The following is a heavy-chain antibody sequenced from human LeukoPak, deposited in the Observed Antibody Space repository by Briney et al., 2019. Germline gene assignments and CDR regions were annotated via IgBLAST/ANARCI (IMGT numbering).Heavy chain of an antibody. V-gene: IGHV4-4*07. CDR2: IYTSGST. Sequence: SETLSLTCTVSGGSISSYYWSWIRQPAGKGLEWIGRIYTSGSTNYNPSLKSRVTISVDTSKNQFSLKLSSVTAADTAVYYCARAYGSGKEGYYYYYGMDVWGQGTTVTVSS. J-gene: IGHJ6*02. CDR1: GGSISSYY. D-gene: IGHD3-10*01. CDR3: ARAYGSGKEGYYYYYGMDV.